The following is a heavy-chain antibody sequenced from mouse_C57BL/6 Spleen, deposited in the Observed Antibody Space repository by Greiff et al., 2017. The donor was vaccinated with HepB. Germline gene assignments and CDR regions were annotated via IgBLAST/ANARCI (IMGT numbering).Heavy chain of an antibody. CDR1: GYTFTSYW. J-gene: IGHJ1*03. Sequence: VQLQQPGAELVKPGASVKLSCKASGYTFTSYWMHWVKQRPGQGLERIGMIHPNSGSTNYNEKFKSKATLTVDKSSSTAYMQLSSLTSEDSAVYYCARDYYGSSWYFDVWGTGTTVTVSS. CDR2: IHPNSGST. CDR3: ARDYYGSSWYFDV. D-gene: IGHD1-1*01. V-gene: IGHV1-64*01.